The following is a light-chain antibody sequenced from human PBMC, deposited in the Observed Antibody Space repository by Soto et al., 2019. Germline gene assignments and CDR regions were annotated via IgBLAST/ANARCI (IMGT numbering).Light chain of an antibody. CDR3: QQYGSSPWT. CDR1: QTGSSSY. V-gene: IGKV3-20*01. J-gene: IGKJ1*01. Sequence: ESGLTQSPGTLSLSPGEKATLSCRASQTGSSSYLAWYQQKPGQAPRLLIYDAAKRATSSPDRFRGSGSGTDFTLTISRLEPEDFVVYYCQQYGSSPWTFGQGPKVDIK. CDR2: DAA.